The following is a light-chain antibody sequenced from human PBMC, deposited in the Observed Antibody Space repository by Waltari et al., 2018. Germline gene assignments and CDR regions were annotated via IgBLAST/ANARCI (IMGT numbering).Light chain of an antibody. CDR1: SDMDVETYN. J-gene: IGLJ3*02. Sequence: QPVLTQPPSSSASAGESARLTCTLPSDMDVETYNIYWSQHKPGSPPRFLLYYYSDLDKGQGSGVPSRFSGSKDASANAGILLISGLQSEDEADYYCMIWPTNLGVFGGGTRLTVL. CDR2: YYSDLDK. V-gene: IGLV5-37*01. CDR3: MIWPTNLGV.